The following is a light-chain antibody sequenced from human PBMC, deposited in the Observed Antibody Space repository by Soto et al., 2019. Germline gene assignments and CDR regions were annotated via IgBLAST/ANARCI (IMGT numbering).Light chain of an antibody. CDR3: QQYGSSRT. V-gene: IGKV3-20*01. J-gene: IGKJ1*01. Sequence: IVLTQSPATLFLSPGERATLSRRASQTVRNNYLAWYQQKPGQAPRLLIYDASSRATGIPDRFSGGGSGTDFTLTISRLEPEDFAVYYCQQYGSSRTFGQGTKVDIK. CDR1: QTVRNNY. CDR2: DAS.